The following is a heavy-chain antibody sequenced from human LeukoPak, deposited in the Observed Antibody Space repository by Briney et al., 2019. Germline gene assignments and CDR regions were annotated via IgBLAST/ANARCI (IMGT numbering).Heavy chain of an antibody. D-gene: IGHD2-2*01. V-gene: IGHV4-30-4*08. Sequence: SETLSLTCTVSGGSISSGDYYWSWIRQPPGKGLEWIGYIYYSGSTYYNPSLKSRVTISVDTSKNQFSLKLSSVTAADTAVYYCARLRRAYIVVVPAAPFDYWGQGTLVTVSS. CDR3: ARLRRAYIVVVPAAPFDY. CDR2: IYYSGST. J-gene: IGHJ4*02. CDR1: GGSISSGDYY.